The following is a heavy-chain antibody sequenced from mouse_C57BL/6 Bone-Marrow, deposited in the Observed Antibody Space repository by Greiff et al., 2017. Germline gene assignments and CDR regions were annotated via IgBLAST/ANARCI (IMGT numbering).Heavy chain of an antibody. CDR1: GYAFSTYW. J-gene: IGHJ2*01. Sequence: VKLMESGAELVKPGASVKISCKVSGYAFSTYWMNWVKQRPGKGLEWIGQIYPGDGDTNYNGKFKGKATLTVDKSSSTAYMQLSSLTSEDSAVYFCARDWDYFDYGGQGTTLTVSS. CDR3: ARDWDYFDY. V-gene: IGHV1-80*01. CDR2: IYPGDGDT. D-gene: IGHD4-1*01.